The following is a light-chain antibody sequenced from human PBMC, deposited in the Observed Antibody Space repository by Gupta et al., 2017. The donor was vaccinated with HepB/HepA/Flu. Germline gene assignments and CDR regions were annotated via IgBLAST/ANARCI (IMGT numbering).Light chain of an antibody. CDR1: QSISYY. CDR3: QQSDRTPIT. Sequence: DIQMTQSPSSLSASVGDRVTITCRASQSISYYLNWYQQKPGKAPKLLIYAASSLQSGVPSRFSGSGSGTDFTLTISGLQVEDFATYYCQQSDRTPITFGGGTKVEIK. CDR2: AAS. V-gene: IGKV1-39*01. J-gene: IGKJ4*01.